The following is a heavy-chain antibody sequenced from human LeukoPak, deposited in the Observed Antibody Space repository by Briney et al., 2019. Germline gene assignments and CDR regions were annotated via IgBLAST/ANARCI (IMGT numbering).Heavy chain of an antibody. CDR3: ARLPGFRDAFDI. V-gene: IGHV4-59*08. CDR1: GGSISSYY. Sequence: SETLSLTCTVSGGSISSYYWSWIRQPPGKGLEWIGYIYYSGSTNYNPSLKSRVTISVDTSKNQFSQKLSSVTAADTAVYYCARLPGFRDAFDIWGQGTMVTVSS. CDR2: IYYSGST. J-gene: IGHJ3*02.